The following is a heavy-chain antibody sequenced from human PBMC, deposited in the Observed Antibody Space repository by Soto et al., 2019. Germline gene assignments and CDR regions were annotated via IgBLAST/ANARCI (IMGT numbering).Heavy chain of an antibody. CDR2: INHSGST. Sequence: PSETLSLTCAVYGGSFSGYYWSWIRQPPGKGLEWIGEINHSGSTNYNPSLKSRVTISVDTSKNQFSLKLSSVTAADTAVYYCARAGVWYSSSRAFDYWGQGTLVTVS. CDR3: ARAGVWYSSSRAFDY. CDR1: GGSFSGYY. J-gene: IGHJ4*02. D-gene: IGHD6-6*01. V-gene: IGHV4-34*01.